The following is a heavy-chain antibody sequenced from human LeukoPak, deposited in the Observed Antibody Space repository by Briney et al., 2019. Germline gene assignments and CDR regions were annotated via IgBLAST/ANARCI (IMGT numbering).Heavy chain of an antibody. V-gene: IGHV3-33*01. D-gene: IGHD6-19*01. CDR2: IWYDRGDK. J-gene: IGHJ4*02. Sequence: GGSQTLFCAPSGFTFSNYAMHWARHAPGRGLEWVADIWYDRGDKYYADAVKGRFTISRDESKNTLYLQIKSLRAEDTAVYYCARDKWGNGWTGSIDNWGQGTLVTVSA. CDR3: ARDKWGNGWTGSIDN. CDR1: GFTFSNYA.